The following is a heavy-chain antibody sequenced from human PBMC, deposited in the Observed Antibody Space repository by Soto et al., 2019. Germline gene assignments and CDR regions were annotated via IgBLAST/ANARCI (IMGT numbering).Heavy chain of an antibody. J-gene: IGHJ4*02. CDR1: GFTFSTYG. CDR3: AKVPPTYTGGWAFFDH. Sequence: GGSLRLSCAASGFTFSTYGMHWVRQAPGKGLEWVAVISYDGSNKYYTDSVKGRFTISRDSSKNTLYLQMNSLRAEDTSVYYCAKVPPTYTGGWAFFDHWGQGTLVTVSS. D-gene: IGHD6-19*01. V-gene: IGHV3-30*18. CDR2: ISYDGSNK.